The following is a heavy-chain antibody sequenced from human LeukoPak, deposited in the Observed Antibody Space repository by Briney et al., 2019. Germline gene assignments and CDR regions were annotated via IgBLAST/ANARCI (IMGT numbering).Heavy chain of an antibody. V-gene: IGHV4-4*07. Sequence: SETLSLTCAVSGASISSYFWSWIRQPAGKGLEWIGRIYTSGSTNYNPSLKSRVTISVDTSKNQFSLKLSSVTAADTAVYYCARLFPSYDYVWGSYRINAFDIWGQGTMVTVSS. CDR2: IYTSGST. CDR1: GASISSYF. J-gene: IGHJ3*02. CDR3: ARLFPSYDYVWGSYRINAFDI. D-gene: IGHD3-16*02.